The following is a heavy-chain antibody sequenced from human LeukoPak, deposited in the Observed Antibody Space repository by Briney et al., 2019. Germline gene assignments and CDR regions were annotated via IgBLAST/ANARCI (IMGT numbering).Heavy chain of an antibody. CDR1: GGLITTTTCY. Sequence: SETLSLTCTVSGGLITTTTCYWGWIRQSPGKGLEWIASIYYRGDTYYNASLESRVSISIDTSKNQFSLKLNPMNAADTAVYFCARQPVVNRGAVASNFDSWGQGTLVTVSA. CDR2: IYYRGDT. D-gene: IGHD6-19*01. CDR3: ARQPVVNRGAVASNFDS. J-gene: IGHJ4*02. V-gene: IGHV4-39*01.